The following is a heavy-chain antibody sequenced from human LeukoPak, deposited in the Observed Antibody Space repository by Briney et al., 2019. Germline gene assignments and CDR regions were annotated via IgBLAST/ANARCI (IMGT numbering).Heavy chain of an antibody. D-gene: IGHD3-10*01. J-gene: IGHJ6*03. CDR2: IIPIFGTA. V-gene: IGHV1-69*13. CDR1: GGTFSSYA. Sequence: SVKVSCKASGGTFSSYAISWVRQAPGQGLEWMGGIIPIFGTANYAQKFQGRVTITADESTSTAYMELSSLRSEDTAVYYCARENNYYGSGSYPAHWGGYYYMDVWGKGTTVTISS. CDR3: ARENNYYGSGSYPAHWGGYYYMDV.